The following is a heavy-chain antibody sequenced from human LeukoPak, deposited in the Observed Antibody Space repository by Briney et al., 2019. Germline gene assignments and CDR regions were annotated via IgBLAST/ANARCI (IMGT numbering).Heavy chain of an antibody. CDR3: ARQVGDTYYYGSGSYKVDY. J-gene: IGHJ4*02. V-gene: IGHV4-39*01. CDR2: IYYSGST. D-gene: IGHD3-10*01. Sequence: SETLSLTCTVSGDSISSSSYYWGWIRQPPGRGLEWIASIYYSGSTYYNPSLKSRVTISVDTSKNQFSLKLSSVTAADTAVYYCARQVGDTYYYGSGSYKVDYWGQGTLVTVSS. CDR1: GDSISSSSYY.